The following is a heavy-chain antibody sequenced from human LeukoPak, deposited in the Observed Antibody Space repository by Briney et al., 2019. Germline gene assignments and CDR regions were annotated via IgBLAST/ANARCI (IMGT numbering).Heavy chain of an antibody. J-gene: IGHJ3*02. CDR3: ARDILGRAFDI. CDR1: GGSISSYY. Sequence: KPSETLSLTCTVSGGSISSYYWSWIRQPPGKGLEWIGYIYYSGSTNYNPSLKSRVTISVDRSKNQFSLKLSSVTAADTAVYYCARDILGRAFDIWGQGTMVTVSS. D-gene: IGHD3-16*01. CDR2: IYYSGST. V-gene: IGHV4-59*12.